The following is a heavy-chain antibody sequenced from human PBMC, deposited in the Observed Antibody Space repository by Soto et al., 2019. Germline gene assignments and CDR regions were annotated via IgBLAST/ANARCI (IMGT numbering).Heavy chain of an antibody. J-gene: IGHJ4*02. V-gene: IGHV1-46*01. CDR1: GFTFTNYY. D-gene: IGHD3-22*01. CDR3: ARTDPDNTMIVD. Sequence: ASVKVSCKASGFTFTNYYMHWVRQAPGQGLEWVGIIIPTGGSTSYTQKFQGRVTMTRDPSTSTVYMELSSLRSEDTAMYYCARTDPDNTMIVDWGQGTLVTVSS. CDR2: IIPTGGST.